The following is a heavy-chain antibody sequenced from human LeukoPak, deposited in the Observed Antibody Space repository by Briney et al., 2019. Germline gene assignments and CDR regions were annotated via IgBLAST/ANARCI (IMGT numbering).Heavy chain of an antibody. J-gene: IGHJ4*02. D-gene: IGHD6-19*01. CDR1: GGSISSSSYY. Sequence: SETLSLTCTVSGGSISSSSYYWGWIHQPPGKGLEWIGSIYYSGSTYYNPSLKSRVTISVDTSKNQFSLKLSSVTAADTAVYYCAREKRIAVAARNADYWGQGTLVTVSS. V-gene: IGHV4-39*07. CDR3: AREKRIAVAARNADY. CDR2: IYYSGST.